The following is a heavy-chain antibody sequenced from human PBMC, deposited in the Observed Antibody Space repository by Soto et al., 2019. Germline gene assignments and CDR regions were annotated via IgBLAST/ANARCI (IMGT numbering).Heavy chain of an antibody. CDR2: IYTSGST. Sequence: PSETLSLTCTVSGGSISSNYWSWNRQPAGKGLEWIGRIYTSGSTNYNPSLKSRVTMSVDTSKNQFSLKLSSVTAADTAVYYCARDNHYNYDFWSGYYSPLDYYYGMDVWGQGTTVTVSS. J-gene: IGHJ6*02. CDR1: GGSISSNY. CDR3: ARDNHYNYDFWSGYYSPLDYYYGMDV. D-gene: IGHD3-3*01. V-gene: IGHV4-4*07.